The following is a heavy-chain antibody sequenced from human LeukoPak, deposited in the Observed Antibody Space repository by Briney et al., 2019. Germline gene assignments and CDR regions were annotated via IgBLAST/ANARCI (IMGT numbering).Heavy chain of an antibody. J-gene: IGHJ4*02. CDR2: IYYSGIT. CDR3: ANYYYDSSGYYYFDY. D-gene: IGHD3-22*01. Sequence: KPSETLSLTCTVSGDSVSSSSYYWGWVRQPPGKGLQWIGTIYYSGITYYNPFLKSRVTISVDTSKNQFSLKLSSVTAADTAVYYCANYYYDSSGYYYFDYWGQGTLVTVSS. CDR1: GDSVSSSSYY. V-gene: IGHV4-39*07.